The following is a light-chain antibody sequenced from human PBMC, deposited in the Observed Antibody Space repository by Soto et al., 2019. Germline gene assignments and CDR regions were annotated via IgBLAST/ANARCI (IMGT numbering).Light chain of an antibody. J-gene: IGKJ1*01. V-gene: IGKV3-20*01. CDR2: AAS. CDR3: QQYGISRT. CDR1: QSVTSDY. Sequence: EIVLTQCPGTLSFSPGERATLSCMASQSVTSDYLAWYQQRPGQAPRLLIFAASTRATGIPDRFGGGGSEPEFTLTISRLEHDDSAFYYCQQYGISRTFGQGTKVEIK.